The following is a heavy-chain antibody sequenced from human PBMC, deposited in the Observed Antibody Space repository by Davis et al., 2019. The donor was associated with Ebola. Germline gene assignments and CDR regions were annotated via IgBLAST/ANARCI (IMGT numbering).Heavy chain of an antibody. J-gene: IGHJ4*02. V-gene: IGHV3-33*01. CDR1: GFTFSSYG. D-gene: IGHD2-15*01. CDR3: ARVDNGGSPDY. Sequence: GGSLRLSCAASGFTFSSYGMHWVRQAPGKGLEWVAVIWYDGSNKYYADSVKGRFTISRDNSKNTLYLQMNGLRAEDTAVYYCARVDNGGSPDYWGQGTLVTVSS. CDR2: IWYDGSNK.